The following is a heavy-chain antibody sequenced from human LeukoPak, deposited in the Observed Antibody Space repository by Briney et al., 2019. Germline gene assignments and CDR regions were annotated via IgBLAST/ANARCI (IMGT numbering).Heavy chain of an antibody. CDR3: ARDRGYSQDY. CDR1: GFTFSSYW. Sequence: PGGSLRLSCAASGFTFSSYWMHWVRQAPGKGLVWVSHINSAGSTTSYADSVKGRFTISRDNAKNTLCLQMNSLRVEDTAVYYCARDRGYSQDYWGQGTLVTVS. CDR2: INSAGSTT. D-gene: IGHD3-10*01. V-gene: IGHV3-74*01. J-gene: IGHJ4*02.